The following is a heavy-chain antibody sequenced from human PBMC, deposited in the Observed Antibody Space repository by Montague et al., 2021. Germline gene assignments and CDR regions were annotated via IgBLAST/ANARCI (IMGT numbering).Heavy chain of an antibody. CDR1: GGSISEFY. D-gene: IGHD7-27*01. CDR3: ARRLGIRAPFDY. V-gene: IGHV4-59*08. J-gene: IGHJ4*02. Sequence: SGTLSLTCTVTGGSISEFYWSWIRQSPAKGLEWIGYIYDSGTTNYNPSLKSRVTISADTSMNQFSLNLRSVTAADTAVYFCARRLGIRAPFDYWGQGTLVTVSS. CDR2: IYDSGTT.